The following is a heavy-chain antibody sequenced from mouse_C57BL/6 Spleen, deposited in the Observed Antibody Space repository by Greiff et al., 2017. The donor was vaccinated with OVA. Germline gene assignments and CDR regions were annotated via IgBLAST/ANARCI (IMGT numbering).Heavy chain of an antibody. CDR1: GFSLTSYG. J-gene: IGHJ2*01. V-gene: IGHV2-2*01. CDR2: IWRGGST. Sequence: QVQLQQSGPGLVQPSQSLSISCTVSGFSLTSYGVHWVRQSPGKGLEWLGVIWRGGSTDYNAAFITRLSISNDNSKSQVFFKINRLQADDTALYYCASLDWEGYVDYWGQGTTLTVSS. D-gene: IGHD4-1*01. CDR3: ASLDWEGYVDY.